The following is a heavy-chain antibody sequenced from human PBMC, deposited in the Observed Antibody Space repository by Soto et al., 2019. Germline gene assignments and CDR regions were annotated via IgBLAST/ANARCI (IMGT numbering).Heavy chain of an antibody. V-gene: IGHV3-21*01. D-gene: IGHD5-12*01. Sequence: GGSLRLSCAASGFTFSSYSMNWVRQAPGKGLEWVSSISSSSSYIYYADSVKGRFTISRDNAKNSLYLQMNSLRAEDTAVYYCAREKNRGLRLPDYYYYGMDVWGQGTTVTVSS. J-gene: IGHJ6*02. CDR3: AREKNRGLRLPDYYYYGMDV. CDR2: ISSSSSYI. CDR1: GFTFSSYS.